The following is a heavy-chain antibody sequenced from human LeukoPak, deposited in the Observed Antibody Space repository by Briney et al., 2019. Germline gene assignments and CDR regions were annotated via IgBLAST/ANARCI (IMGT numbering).Heavy chain of an antibody. J-gene: IGHJ6*03. CDR3: ARDPYSGAYGDTYYYFMDV. Sequence: GGSLRLSCEASGFSFSSYNMDWVRQTPGKGLEWISSITTSSSYTFYADSVKGRFAISRDNARNSLYLQMNSLTAEDTAVYYCARDPYSGAYGDTYYYFMDVWGKGTTVTISS. CDR1: GFSFSSYN. CDR2: ITTSSSYT. V-gene: IGHV3-21*01. D-gene: IGHD1-26*01.